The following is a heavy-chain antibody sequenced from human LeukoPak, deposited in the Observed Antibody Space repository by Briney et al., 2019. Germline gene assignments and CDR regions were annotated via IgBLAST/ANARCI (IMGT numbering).Heavy chain of an antibody. Sequence: SETLSLTCAVYGGSFSGYYWSWIRQHPGKGLEWIGEINHSGSTNYNPSRKSRVSISVDTSKSQFSLKLSSVTAADTAVYYCARGLVVATYFDYWGQGTLVTVSS. V-gene: IGHV4-34*01. CDR2: INHSGST. CDR3: ARGLVVATYFDY. D-gene: IGHD5-12*01. CDR1: GGSFSGYY. J-gene: IGHJ4*02.